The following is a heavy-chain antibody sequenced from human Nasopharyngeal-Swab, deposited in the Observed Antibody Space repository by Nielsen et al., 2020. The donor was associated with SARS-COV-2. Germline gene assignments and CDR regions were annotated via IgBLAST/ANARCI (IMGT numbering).Heavy chain of an antibody. CDR2: FDPEDGET. D-gene: IGHD1-1*01. Sequence: ASVKVSCKVSGYTLAELSMHWVRQAPGKGIEWMGGFDPEDGETVYAQKFQGRVTMTEDTSTDTAYMELSSLRSEDTAVYYCATGNTWGYWIDYWGQGTQVTVSS. CDR3: ATGNTWGYWIDY. J-gene: IGHJ4*02. CDR1: GYTLAELS. V-gene: IGHV1-24*01.